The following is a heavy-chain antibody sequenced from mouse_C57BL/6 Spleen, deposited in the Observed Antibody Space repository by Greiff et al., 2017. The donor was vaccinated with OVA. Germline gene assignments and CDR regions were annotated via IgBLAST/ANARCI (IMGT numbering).Heavy chain of an antibody. V-gene: IGHV2-5*01. Sequence: VQLQESGPGLVQPSQSLSITCTVSGFSLTSYGVHWVRQSPGKGLEWLGVIWRGGSTDYNAAFMSRLSITKDNSKSQVFFKMNSLQADDTAIYYCAKNMVGDYWYFDVWGTGTTVTVSS. J-gene: IGHJ1*03. CDR3: AKNMVGDYWYFDV. CDR2: IWRGGST. D-gene: IGHD1-1*02. CDR1: GFSLTSYG.